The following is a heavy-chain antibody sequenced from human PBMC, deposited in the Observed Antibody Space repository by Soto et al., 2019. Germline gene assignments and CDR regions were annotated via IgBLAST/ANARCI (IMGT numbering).Heavy chain of an antibody. J-gene: IGHJ4*02. D-gene: IGHD6-19*01. V-gene: IGHV4-39*07. CDR3: ARRAWGIAVAGTEFDY. CDR1: GGSISSSSYY. CDR2: IYYGGST. Sequence: TSETLSLTCTVSGGSISSSSYYWGWIRQPPGKGLEWIGSIYYGGSTYYADSVKGRFTISRDNSKNTLYLQMNSLRAEDTAVYCCARRAWGIAVAGTEFDYWGQGTLVTVSS.